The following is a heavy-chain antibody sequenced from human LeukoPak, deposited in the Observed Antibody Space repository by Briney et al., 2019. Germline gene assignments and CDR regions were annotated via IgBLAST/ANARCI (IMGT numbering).Heavy chain of an antibody. J-gene: IGHJ4*02. CDR3: ARGLHSVAEWELLFTSDYYFDY. D-gene: IGHD1-26*01. CDR1: GGSISYYY. V-gene: IGHV4-59*01. Sequence: SETLSLTCTVSGGSISYYYWSWIRQPPGKGLEWIGYIYYSGSTNYNPSLKSRVTISVDTSKNQFSLKLSSVTAADTAVYYCARGLHSVAEWELLFTSDYYFDYWGQGTLVTVSS. CDR2: IYYSGST.